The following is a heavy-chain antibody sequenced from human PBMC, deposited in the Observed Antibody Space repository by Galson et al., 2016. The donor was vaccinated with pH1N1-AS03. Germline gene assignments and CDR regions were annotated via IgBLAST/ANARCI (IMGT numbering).Heavy chain of an antibody. J-gene: IGHJ4*02. V-gene: IGHV4-34*12. CDR2: IIIGRGLPP. D-gene: IGHD3-10*01. CDR1: RGSFGGAY. CDR3: ARSPTGIDY. Sequence: SETLSLTCTVYRGSFGGAYWTWIRQPPGKGLEWIGEIIIGRGLPPTYTPSLKRRVTISIDTSRGELSLKLRSVTAADTGVYDCARSPTGIDYWGQGVQVTVSS.